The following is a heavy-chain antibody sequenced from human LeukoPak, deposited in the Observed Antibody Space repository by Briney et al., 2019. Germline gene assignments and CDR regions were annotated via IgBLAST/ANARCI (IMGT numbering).Heavy chain of an antibody. J-gene: IGHJ4*02. CDR3: ARLLGSTTSVDY. Sequence: GGSLRLSCAASGFTFSSHWMHWVRQAPGKGLGWVSRINNDGSSTSYADFVKGRFTISRDNAKNTLYLQMNSLRAEDTAVYYCARLLGSTTSVDYWGQGTPVTVSS. CDR2: INNDGSST. CDR1: GFTFSSHW. V-gene: IGHV3-74*01. D-gene: IGHD2/OR15-2a*01.